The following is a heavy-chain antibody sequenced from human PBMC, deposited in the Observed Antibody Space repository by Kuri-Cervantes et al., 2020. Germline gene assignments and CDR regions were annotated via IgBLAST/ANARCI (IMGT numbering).Heavy chain of an antibody. Sequence: SETLSLTCTVSGDSITTNPYYWGWIRQSPGKGLEWIGTGSAHYNPSLKSRVTISVDTSKNQFSLKLSSVTAADTAVYYYARSRTAARRSWFDPWGQGTLVTVSS. D-gene: IGHD6-6*01. CDR3: ARSRTAARRSWFDP. CDR2: GSA. V-gene: IGHV4-39*01. CDR1: GDSITTNPYY. J-gene: IGHJ5*02.